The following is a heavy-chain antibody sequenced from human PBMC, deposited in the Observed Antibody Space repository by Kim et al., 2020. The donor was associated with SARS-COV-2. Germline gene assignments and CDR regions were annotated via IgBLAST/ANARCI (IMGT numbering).Heavy chain of an antibody. CDR3: ARGDIVPTGHAIDI. D-gene: IGHD5-12*01. V-gene: IGHV4-61*01. Sequence: SETLSLTCSVSGGSGSSGSHYWNWIRQTPERGLEWIGYLSNTGSTNYNPSPKSRVTISGDTSKNQVSLKVNSLTAADTAIFYCARGDIVPTGHAIDIWGQGTMVTVSS. CDR2: LSNTGST. J-gene: IGHJ3*02. CDR1: GGSGSSGSHY.